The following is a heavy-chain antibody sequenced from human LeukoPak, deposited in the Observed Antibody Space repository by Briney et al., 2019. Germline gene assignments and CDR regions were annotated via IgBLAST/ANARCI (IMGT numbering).Heavy chain of an antibody. D-gene: IGHD2-15*01. CDR1: GGSIDNYF. CDR2: ISYSGET. J-gene: IGHJ4*02. V-gene: IGHV4-59*01. Sequence: PSETLSPTCTVSGGSIDNYFWTWVRQSPGKGLEWIGYISYSGETNYDPSLESRVTITIDTSKNQVSLKLTSVTTADTAVYYCARIRYSFFDYWGQGALVTVSS. CDR3: ARIRYSFFDY.